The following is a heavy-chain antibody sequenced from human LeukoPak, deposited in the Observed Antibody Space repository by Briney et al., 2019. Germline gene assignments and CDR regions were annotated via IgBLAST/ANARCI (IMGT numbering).Heavy chain of an antibody. Sequence: GGSLRLSCAASGFTFSSYWMSWMRQAPGKGLEWVANIKQDGSVKYYVDSVKGRFSISRENAKNALYLQMNSLRAEDTAVYYCARGILTGYGYWGQGTLVTVSS. CDR2: IKQDGSVK. CDR3: ARGILTGYGY. J-gene: IGHJ4*02. V-gene: IGHV3-7*04. D-gene: IGHD3-9*01. CDR1: GFTFSSYW.